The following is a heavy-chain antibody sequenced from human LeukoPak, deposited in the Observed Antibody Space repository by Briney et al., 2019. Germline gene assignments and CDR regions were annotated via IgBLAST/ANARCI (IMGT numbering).Heavy chain of an antibody. J-gene: IGHJ4*02. CDR3: ARAEGGIAAAGDY. CDR2: INHNGNVN. V-gene: IGHV3-7*01. D-gene: IGHD6-13*01. CDR1: GFTFSSYW. Sequence: PGGSLRLSCAASGFTFSSYWMNWARQAPGKGLEWVASINHNGNVNYYVDSVKGRFTISRDNSKNTLYLQMNSLRAEDTAVYYCARAEGGIAAAGDYWGQGTLVTVSS.